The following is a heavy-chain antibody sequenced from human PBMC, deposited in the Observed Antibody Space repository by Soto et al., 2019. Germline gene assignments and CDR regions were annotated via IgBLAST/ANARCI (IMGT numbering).Heavy chain of an antibody. D-gene: IGHD2-15*01. J-gene: IGHJ5*02. CDR2: IYYSGST. CDR1: GGSISSYY. V-gene: IGHV4-59*08. Sequence: SETLSLTCPVSGGSISSYYWSWIRQPPGKGLEWIGYIYYSGSTNYNPSLKSRVTISVDTSKNQFSLKLSSVTAADTAVYYCARVAYCSGGSCYLGWFDPWGQGTLVTVSS. CDR3: ARVAYCSGGSCYLGWFDP.